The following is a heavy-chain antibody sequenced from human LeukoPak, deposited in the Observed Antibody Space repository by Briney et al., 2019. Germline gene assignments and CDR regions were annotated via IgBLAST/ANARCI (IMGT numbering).Heavy chain of an antibody. CDR1: GFTFDDYA. Sequence: AGGSLRLSCAASGFTFDDYAMHWVRQAPGKGLEWVSGISWNSGSIGYADSVKGRFTISRDNAKNSLYPQMNSLRAEDTALYYCAKATGGYSSWGQGTLVTVSS. J-gene: IGHJ5*02. CDR3: AKATGGYSS. CDR2: ISWNSGSI. V-gene: IGHV3-9*01. D-gene: IGHD1-26*01.